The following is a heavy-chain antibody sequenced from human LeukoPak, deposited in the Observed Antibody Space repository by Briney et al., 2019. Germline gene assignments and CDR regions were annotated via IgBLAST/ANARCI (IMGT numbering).Heavy chain of an antibody. Sequence: SETLSLTCTVSGGSISSYYWSWIRQPPGKGLEWIGYIYYSGSTNYNPSLKSRVTISVDTSKNQFSLKLSAVTAADTAVYYCARFIAVAGTFYYGMDVWGQGTTVTVSS. D-gene: IGHD6-19*01. J-gene: IGHJ6*02. CDR3: ARFIAVAGTFYYGMDV. CDR1: GGSISSYY. V-gene: IGHV4-59*01. CDR2: IYYSGST.